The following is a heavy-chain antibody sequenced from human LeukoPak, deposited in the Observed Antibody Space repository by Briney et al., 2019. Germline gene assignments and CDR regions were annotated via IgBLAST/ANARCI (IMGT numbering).Heavy chain of an antibody. CDR1: GFTVSSNY. D-gene: IGHD2-15*01. CDR2: IYSGGST. J-gene: IGHJ4*02. V-gene: IGHV3-53*01. Sequence: PGGSLRLSCAASGFTVSSNYMSWVRQAPGKGLEWVSVIYSGGSTYYADSVKGRFTISRVNSKNTLYLQMNSLRAEDTAVYYCASRNPVGYCSGGSCGRGVTDYWGQGTLVTVSS. CDR3: ASRNPVGYCSGGSCGRGVTDY.